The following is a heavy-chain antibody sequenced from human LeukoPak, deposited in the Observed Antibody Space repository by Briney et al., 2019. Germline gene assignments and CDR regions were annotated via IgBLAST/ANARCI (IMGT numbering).Heavy chain of an antibody. CDR3: ATGRRTTPKSMVRGVIDY. V-gene: IGHV3-11*01. CDR2: ISSSGSTI. CDR1: GFTFSDYY. D-gene: IGHD3-10*01. Sequence: GGSLRLSCAASGFTFSDYYMSWIRQASGKGLEWVSYISSSGSTIYYADSVKGRFTISRDNAKNSLYLQMNSLRAEDTAVYYCATGRRTTPKSMVRGVIDYWGQGTLVTVSS. J-gene: IGHJ4*02.